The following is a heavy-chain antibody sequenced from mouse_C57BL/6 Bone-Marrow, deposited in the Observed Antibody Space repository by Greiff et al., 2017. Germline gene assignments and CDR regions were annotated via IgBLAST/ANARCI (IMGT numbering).Heavy chain of an antibody. CDR3: ARGDDYGPFDY. Sequence: QVQLQQSGAELVRPGTSVKMSCKASGYTFTNYWIGWAKQRPGHGLEWIGDIYPGGGYTNYNEKFKGKATLTADKSSSTASMQFSSLTSEDSAIYYCARGDDYGPFDYWGQGTTLTVSS. CDR1: GYTFTNYW. CDR2: IYPGGGYT. V-gene: IGHV1-63*01. J-gene: IGHJ2*01. D-gene: IGHD2-4*01.